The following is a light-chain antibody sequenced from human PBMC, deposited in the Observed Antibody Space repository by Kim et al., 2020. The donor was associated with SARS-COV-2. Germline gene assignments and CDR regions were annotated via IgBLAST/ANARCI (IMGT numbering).Light chain of an antibody. CDR3: LLSYSGARV. CDR2: ETS. Sequence: PGGTSTLTCGSSTGAVTSGHYPYWFQQKPGQAPRTLIYETSNKYSWTPARFSGSLLGGKAALTLSGAQPEDEAEYYCLLSYSGARVFGTGTKVTVL. V-gene: IGLV7-46*01. CDR1: TGAVTSGHY. J-gene: IGLJ1*01.